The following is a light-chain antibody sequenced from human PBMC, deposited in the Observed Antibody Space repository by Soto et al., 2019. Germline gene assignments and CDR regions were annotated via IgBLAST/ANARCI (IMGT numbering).Light chain of an antibody. CDR1: QGIRND. V-gene: IGKV1-6*01. Sequence: AIQMTQSPSSLSASVGDRVTITCRARQGIRNDVGWYQQKPGKAPKLLIYAASSLQSGVPSRFSGSGSGTDFTLTISSLQPEDFATYYCLQDYNYPLTFGGGTKVEIK. CDR3: LQDYNYPLT. J-gene: IGKJ4*01. CDR2: AAS.